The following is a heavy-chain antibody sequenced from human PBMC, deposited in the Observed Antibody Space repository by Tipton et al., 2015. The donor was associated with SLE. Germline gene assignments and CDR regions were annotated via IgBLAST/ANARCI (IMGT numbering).Heavy chain of an antibody. Sequence: TLSLTCTVSGGSISSATYYWNWIRQPPGKGLEWIGQISHSGSTYYNPSLRSRIIISLDTSKSQISLELTSLTAADTAVFYCARSRGQGDGDKRGVDYWGQGTLVTVSS. CDR2: ISHSGST. D-gene: IGHD4-17*01. J-gene: IGHJ4*02. V-gene: IGHV4-31*03. CDR3: ARSRGQGDGDKRGVDY. CDR1: GGSISSATYY.